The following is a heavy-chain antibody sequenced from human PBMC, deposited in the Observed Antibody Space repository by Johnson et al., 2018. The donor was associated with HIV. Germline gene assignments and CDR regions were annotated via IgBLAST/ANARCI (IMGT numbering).Heavy chain of an antibody. D-gene: IGHD3-22*01. CDR3: ATFYYDNRDYYELASFLTDASDI. V-gene: IGHV3-30*04. CDR2: ISYVGTNE. Sequence: QVQLVESGGGVVQPEMSLRLACAASGFTFSSYPMHWVRQAPGKGLEWVAVISYVGTNEYYADSVKGRFTISRDNSKNTLYLQMNSLTAEDTAVYYCATFYYDNRDYYELASFLTDASDIWGQGTMVTVSS. CDR1: GFTFSSYP. J-gene: IGHJ3*02.